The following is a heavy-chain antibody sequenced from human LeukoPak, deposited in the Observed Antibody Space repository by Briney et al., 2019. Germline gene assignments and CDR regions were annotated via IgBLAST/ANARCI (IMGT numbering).Heavy chain of an antibody. CDR1: GGTFSSYA. CDR3: ARCRDGYNVGDY. D-gene: IGHD5-24*01. J-gene: IGHJ4*02. CDR2: IIPIFGTA. Sequence: SVKVSCKASGGTFSSYAISWVRQAPGQGLEWMGGIIPIFGTANYAQKFQGRVTITADESTSTAYMELSSLRSEDTVVYYCARCRDGYNVGDYWGQGTLVTVSS. V-gene: IGHV1-69*13.